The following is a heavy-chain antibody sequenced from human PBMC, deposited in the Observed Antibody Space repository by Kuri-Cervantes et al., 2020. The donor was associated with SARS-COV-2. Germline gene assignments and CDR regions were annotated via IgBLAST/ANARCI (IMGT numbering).Heavy chain of an antibody. D-gene: IGHD4-11*01. Sequence: SGPTLVKPTQTLTLTCTLSGISVNTSGVGVTWIRQPPGQALEWLELIYWDDDKRYSPSLKSRLTITKDTSKNQVVLTMTNMDPVDTATYYCAHSLQYYFDYWGQGTLVTVSS. J-gene: IGHJ4*02. CDR3: AHSLQYYFDY. CDR1: GISVNTSGVG. CDR2: IYWDDDK. V-gene: IGHV2-5*02.